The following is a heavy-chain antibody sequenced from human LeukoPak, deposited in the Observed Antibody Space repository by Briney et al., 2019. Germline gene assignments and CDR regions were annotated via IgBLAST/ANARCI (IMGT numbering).Heavy chain of an antibody. J-gene: IGHJ4*02. D-gene: IGHD3-22*01. CDR3: ARALASSGYSDY. V-gene: IGHV1-69*04. Sequence: SVRVSCKASGYTFTGYYMHWVRQAPGQGLEWMGRIIPILGIANYAQKFQGRVTITADKSTSTAYMELSSLRSEDTAVYYCARALASSGYSDYWGQGTLVTVSS. CDR2: IIPILGIA. CDR1: GYTFTGYY.